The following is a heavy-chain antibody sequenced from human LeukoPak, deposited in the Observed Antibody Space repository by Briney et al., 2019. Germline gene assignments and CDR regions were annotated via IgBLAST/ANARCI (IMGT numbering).Heavy chain of an antibody. D-gene: IGHD5-18*01. CDR1: GFTFSSYS. J-gene: IGHJ4*02. CDR3: ARRNEVTVDY. Sequence: GGSLRLSCAASGFTFSSYSMNWVRQAPGKGLEWVSYISSSSSTIYYADSVKGRFTISRDNAKNSLYLQMSSLRAEDTAVYYCARRNEVTVDYWGQGTLVTVSS. CDR2: ISSSSSTI. V-gene: IGHV3-48*01.